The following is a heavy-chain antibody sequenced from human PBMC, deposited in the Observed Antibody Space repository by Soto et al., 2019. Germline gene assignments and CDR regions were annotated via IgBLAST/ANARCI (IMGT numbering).Heavy chain of an antibody. CDR2: FNPEDGET. CDR1: GYTLTELS. V-gene: IGHV1-24*01. J-gene: IGHJ4*02. Sequence: GASVKVSCKVSGYTLTELSMHWVRQAPGKGIEWMGGFNPEDGETIYAQKFQGRVTMTEDTSTDTAYMELSSLRSEDTAVYYCATLPGVTMVRGVTPVGRAPVDYWGQGTLVTVSS. CDR3: ATLPGVTMVRGVTPVGRAPVDY. D-gene: IGHD3-10*01.